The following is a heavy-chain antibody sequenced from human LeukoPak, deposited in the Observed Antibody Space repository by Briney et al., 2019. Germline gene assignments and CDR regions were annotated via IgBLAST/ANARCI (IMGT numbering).Heavy chain of an antibody. Sequence: PGGSLRLSCAASGFTFSSYSMNWVRQAPGKVVEWVSYISSSSSTRYYADSVKGRFTISRDNAKNSLYLQLNSLRAEDTAVYYCARDRDYDFWSGYSLPLDYWGQGTLVTVSS. V-gene: IGHV3-48*01. J-gene: IGHJ4*02. CDR2: ISSSSSTR. D-gene: IGHD3-3*01. CDR3: ARDRDYDFWSGYSLPLDY. CDR1: GFTFSSYS.